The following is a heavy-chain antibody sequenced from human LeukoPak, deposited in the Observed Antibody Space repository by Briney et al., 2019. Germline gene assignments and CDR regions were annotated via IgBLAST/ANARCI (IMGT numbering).Heavy chain of an antibody. D-gene: IGHD1-20*01. V-gene: IGHV1-2*02. Sequence: ASVQVSCQASGYPFTGYYMHWVRPAPGQGLEWMGWINPNSGGTNYAQKFQGRVTMTRDTSISTAYMELSRLRSDDTAVYYCARNKDTWMGYYYYYGMDVWGQGTTVTVSS. J-gene: IGHJ6*02. CDR1: GYPFTGYY. CDR3: ARNKDTWMGYYYYYGMDV. CDR2: INPNSGGT.